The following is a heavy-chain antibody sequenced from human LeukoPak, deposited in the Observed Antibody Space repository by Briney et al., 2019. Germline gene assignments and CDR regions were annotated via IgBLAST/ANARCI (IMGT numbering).Heavy chain of an antibody. Sequence: GGSLRLSCAASGFTFSSYAMSWVRQAPGKGLEWVSAISGSGGSTYYADSVKGRFTISRDNAKNSLYLQMNSLRAEDTAVYYCARDFYGGYSFDYWGQGTLVTVSS. V-gene: IGHV3-23*01. D-gene: IGHD4-17*01. J-gene: IGHJ4*02. CDR3: ARDFYGGYSFDY. CDR2: ISGSGGST. CDR1: GFTFSSYA.